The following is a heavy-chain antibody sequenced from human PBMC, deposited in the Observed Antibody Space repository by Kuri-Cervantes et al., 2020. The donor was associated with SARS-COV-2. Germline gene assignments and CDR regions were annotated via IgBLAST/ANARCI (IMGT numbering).Heavy chain of an antibody. V-gene: IGHV1-8*03. Sequence: APVKVSCKASGYTFTSYDINWVRQATGQGLEWMGWMNPNSGNTGYAQKFQGRVTITRNTSISTAYMELSSLRSEDTAVYYCARAFSKYVDWFDPWGQGTLVTVSS. J-gene: IGHJ5*02. CDR1: GYTFTSYD. D-gene: IGHD4-11*01. CDR2: MNPNSGNT. CDR3: ARAFSKYVDWFDP.